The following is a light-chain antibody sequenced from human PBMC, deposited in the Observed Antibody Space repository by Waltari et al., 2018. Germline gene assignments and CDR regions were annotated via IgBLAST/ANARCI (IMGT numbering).Light chain of an antibody. J-gene: IGKJ5*01. Sequence: LVMTQSPSTLSVSPGESVTLSCRAGRSVNINVAGYQQKPGQAPRLLIHDAASQATGVPARFRAGGSGTDFTLTISSLQSEDSAVYYCQQYNYWPISFGQGTRLEIK. CDR3: QQYNYWPIS. CDR2: DAA. CDR1: RSVNIN. V-gene: IGKV3-15*01.